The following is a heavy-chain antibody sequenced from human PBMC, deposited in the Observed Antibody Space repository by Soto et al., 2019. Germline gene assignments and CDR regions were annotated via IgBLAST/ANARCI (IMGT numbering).Heavy chain of an antibody. J-gene: IGHJ4*02. Sequence: SETLSLTCTVSGGSISNAAYSWSWIRQPPGKGLEWIGYIYPSGMPFYNPSLRSRVTISIDRSNDQFSLSLKSVTAADTAVYYCARERGGYGLFDSWGQGTPVTVSS. CDR2: IYPSGMP. CDR1: GGSISNAAYS. D-gene: IGHD5-18*01. CDR3: ARERGGYGLFDS. V-gene: IGHV4-30-2*01.